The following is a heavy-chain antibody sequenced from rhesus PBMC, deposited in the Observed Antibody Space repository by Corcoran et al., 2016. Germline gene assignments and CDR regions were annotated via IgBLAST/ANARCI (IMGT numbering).Heavy chain of an antibody. V-gene: IGHV3-54*02. CDR2: IYLYGSKK. CDR3: ARDIAADGNWYFEL. J-gene: IGHJ2*01. CDR1: GFTFTNYG. Sequence: EVQLVESGGGLVQPGGSLRLSCAASGFTFTNYGIHWVRQAPGKGLEWVAVIYLYGSKKYYADSVNDRFTNYRENSNNILYLQVNNLKLEDTGVYYCARDIAADGNWYFELWGPGTPITISS. D-gene: IGHD6-25*01.